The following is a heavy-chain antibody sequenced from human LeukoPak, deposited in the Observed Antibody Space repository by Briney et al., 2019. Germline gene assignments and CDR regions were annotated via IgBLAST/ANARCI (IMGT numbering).Heavy chain of an antibody. D-gene: IGHD6-13*01. Sequence: PGGSLRLSCAASGFTFSTHWMTWVRQAPGKGLEWVANINQAGTEKYYVDSVKGRFTISRDNAKNSLSLQMNSLRAEDTAVYYCAKGSIAAAWKPDYWGQGTLVTVSS. CDR2: INQAGTEK. V-gene: IGHV3-7*01. J-gene: IGHJ4*02. CDR1: GFTFSTHW. CDR3: AKGSIAAAWKPDY.